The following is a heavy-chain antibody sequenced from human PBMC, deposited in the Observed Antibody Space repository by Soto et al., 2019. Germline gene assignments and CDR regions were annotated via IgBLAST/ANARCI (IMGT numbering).Heavy chain of an antibody. Sequence: QVQLVQSGAEVKKPGASVKVSCKASGYTFTSYGISWVRQAPGQGLEWMGWISAYNGNTNYAQKLQGRVTMTTDTSTSTAYMELRSLRSDDTAVYYCARSEGEWLRFGGSRFGASWFDPWGQGTLVTVSS. D-gene: IGHD5-12*01. CDR3: ARSEGEWLRFGGSRFGASWFDP. J-gene: IGHJ5*02. CDR2: ISAYNGNT. CDR1: GYTFTSYG. V-gene: IGHV1-18*01.